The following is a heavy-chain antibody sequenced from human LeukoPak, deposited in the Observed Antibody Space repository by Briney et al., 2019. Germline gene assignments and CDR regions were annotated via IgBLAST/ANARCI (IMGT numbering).Heavy chain of an antibody. D-gene: IGHD5-18*01. V-gene: IGHV3-30*04. CDR3: ARGGSGSTYGLFDY. CDR1: GFTFSTYA. J-gene: IGHJ4*02. Sequence: GGSLRLSCAASGFTFSTYAMHWVRQAPGKGLEWVAIILSDGGSKDYADSVKGRFTISRDNAKNTLYLQVNSLRVEDTAVYYCARGGSGSTYGLFDYWGQGILVTVSS. CDR2: ILSDGGSK.